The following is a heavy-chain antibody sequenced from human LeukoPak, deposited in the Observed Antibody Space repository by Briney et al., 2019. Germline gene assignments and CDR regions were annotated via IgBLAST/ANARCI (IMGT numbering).Heavy chain of an antibody. Sequence: GAPVKVSCKASGYTFTGYYMHWVRQAPGQGLEWMGWINPNSGDTNYAQKFQGRVTMTRDTSISTAYMELSRLRSDDTAVYYCARDAVVMGSSSLNWFDPWGQGTLVTVSS. V-gene: IGHV1-2*02. D-gene: IGHD6-6*01. CDR2: INPNSGDT. CDR1: GYTFTGYY. J-gene: IGHJ5*02. CDR3: ARDAVVMGSSSLNWFDP.